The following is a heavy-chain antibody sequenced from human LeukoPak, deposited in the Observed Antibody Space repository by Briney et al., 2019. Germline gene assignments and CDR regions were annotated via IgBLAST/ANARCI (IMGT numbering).Heavy chain of an antibody. D-gene: IGHD3-10*01. CDR3: AKDLLRDLWFGES. CDR1: GFTFNTYS. V-gene: IGHV3-21*01. CDR2: ISSSGTYT. Sequence: GGSLRLSCAASGFTFNTYSMNWVRQAPGKGLEWVSSISSSGTYTYYADSVKGRFTISRDNSKSTLYLQMDSLRAEDTALYYCAKDLLRDLWFGESWGQGTLVTVSS. J-gene: IGHJ5*02.